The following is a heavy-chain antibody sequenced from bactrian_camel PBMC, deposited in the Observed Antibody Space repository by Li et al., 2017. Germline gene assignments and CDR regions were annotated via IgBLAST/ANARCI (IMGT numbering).Heavy chain of an antibody. Sequence: HVQLVESGGGSVQAGGSLRLSCAAAGATYKSNCMGVVRQAPGKEREGVAAKYFGGGSAVYADSVKGRFIISQDKADNTWYLQMNGLKSEDTAMYYCAIGSRPPAGPRGQGTQVTVS. D-gene: IGHD3*01. V-gene: IGHV3S1*01. CDR3: AIGSRPPAGP. J-gene: IGHJ4*01. CDR2: KYFGGGSA. CDR1: GATYKSNC.